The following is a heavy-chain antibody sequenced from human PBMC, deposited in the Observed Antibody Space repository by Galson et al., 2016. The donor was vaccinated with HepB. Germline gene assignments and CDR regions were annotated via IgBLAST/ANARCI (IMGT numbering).Heavy chain of an antibody. Sequence: SLRLSCAASGFTFSSYGMHWVRQAPGKGLEWMAVTAYDGSNKYYADSVKGRFIVSRDNSENTLYLQMNSLRADDTALYFCAREGYSSGHCGAFDIWGRGTVVAVSS. CDR2: TAYDGSNK. CDR3: AREGYSSGHCGAFDI. CDR1: GFTFSSYG. V-gene: IGHV3-30*03. J-gene: IGHJ3*02. D-gene: IGHD6-19*01.